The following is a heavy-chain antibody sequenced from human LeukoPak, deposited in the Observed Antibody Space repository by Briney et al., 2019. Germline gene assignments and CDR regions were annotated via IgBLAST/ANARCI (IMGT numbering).Heavy chain of an antibody. V-gene: IGHV4-39*07. CDR2: IYYSGST. CDR1: GGSISSSSYY. D-gene: IGHD2-2*01. CDR3: ARGIVVVPAMEYYFDY. Sequence: PSETLSLTCTVSGGSISSSSYYWGWIRQPPGKGLEWIGSIYYSGSTNYNPSLKSRVTISVDTSKNQFSLKLSSVTAADTAVYYCARGIVVVPAMEYYFDYWGQGTLVTVSS. J-gene: IGHJ4*02.